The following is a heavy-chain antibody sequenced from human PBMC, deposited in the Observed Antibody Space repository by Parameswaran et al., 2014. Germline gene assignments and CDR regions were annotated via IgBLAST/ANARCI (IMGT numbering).Heavy chain of an antibody. CDR2: IKQDGSEK. CDR3: ARRYTLDAFDI. D-gene: IGHD5-18*01. V-gene: IGHV3-7*02. J-gene: IGHJ3*02. Sequence: VRPDARKGLEWVANIKQDGSEKYYVDSVKGRFTISRDNAKNSLYLQMNSLRAEDTAVYYCARRYTLDAFDIWGQGTMVTVSS.